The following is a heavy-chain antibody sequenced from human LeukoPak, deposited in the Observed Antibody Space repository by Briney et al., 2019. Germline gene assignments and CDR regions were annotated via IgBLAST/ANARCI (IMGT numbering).Heavy chain of an antibody. D-gene: IGHD1-26*01. Sequence: GGSLRLSCAASGFTFSSYWMHWVRQAPGKGLVWVSRINTDGSSTSYADSVKGRFTISRDNAKNTVYLQMNSLTAEDTAVYYCARDPMYSGKSIDIWGQGTMVIVSS. J-gene: IGHJ3*02. CDR2: INTDGSST. V-gene: IGHV3-74*01. CDR1: GFTFSSYW. CDR3: ARDPMYSGKSIDI.